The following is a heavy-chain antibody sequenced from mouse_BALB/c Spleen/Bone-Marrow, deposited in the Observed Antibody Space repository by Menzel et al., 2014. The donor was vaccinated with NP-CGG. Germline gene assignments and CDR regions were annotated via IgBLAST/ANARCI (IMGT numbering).Heavy chain of an antibody. V-gene: IGHV5-6-4*01. CDR1: GFTFSSCT. D-gene: IGHD2-1*01. Sequence: EVQGVESGGGLVKPGGSLKLSCAASGFTFSSCTMSWVRQTPEKRLEWVATISSGGSYTYYPDSVKGRFTISRDNAKNTLYLQMSSLKSEDTAMYYCTRDGKGNYDYAMDYWGQRTSVTVSS. CDR3: TRDGKGNYDYAMDY. CDR2: ISSGGSYT. J-gene: IGHJ4*01.